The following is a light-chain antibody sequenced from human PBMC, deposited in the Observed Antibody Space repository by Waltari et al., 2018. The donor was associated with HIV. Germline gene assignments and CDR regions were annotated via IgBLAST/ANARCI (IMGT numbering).Light chain of an antibody. J-gene: IGKJ2*01. CDR1: QSIGNW. V-gene: IGKV1-5*03. Sequence: DIQMTQSPSTLSASVEDRVTITCRASQSIGNWLAWYQQKAGKAPKLLIYTASSLESGVPSRFSGSGSGTEFTLTINSLQPDDFATYYCQQYNSYSYTFGQGTNLESK. CDR3: QQYNSYSYT. CDR2: TAS.